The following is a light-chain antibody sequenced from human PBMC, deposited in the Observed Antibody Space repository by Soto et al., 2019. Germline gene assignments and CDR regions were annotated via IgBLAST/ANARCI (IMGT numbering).Light chain of an antibody. Sequence: QSALTQPASVSGSPGQSITISCTGTSSDVGGYNYVSWYQQHPGKAPKLIIYDVTNRPSGVSNRFSGSKSGNTASLTISGLQAEDEADYHCSSYTSSITYVFGTGTKVTVL. J-gene: IGLJ1*01. V-gene: IGLV2-14*01. CDR3: SSYTSSITYV. CDR2: DVT. CDR1: SSDVGGYNY.